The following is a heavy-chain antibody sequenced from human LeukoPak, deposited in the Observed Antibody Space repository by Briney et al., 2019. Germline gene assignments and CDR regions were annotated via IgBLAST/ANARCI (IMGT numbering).Heavy chain of an antibody. J-gene: IGHJ5*02. Sequence: GASVKVSCKVSGYTFTSYYIHWVRQAPGQGLEWMGIISPSVGTTTYAQKLQGRVTMTRDTSTSTVYMELRSLRSEDTAVYYCARIGDYGSGSEGFDPWGQGTLVTVSS. CDR1: GYTFTSYY. D-gene: IGHD3-10*01. CDR3: ARIGDYGSGSEGFDP. V-gene: IGHV1-46*04. CDR2: ISPSVGTT.